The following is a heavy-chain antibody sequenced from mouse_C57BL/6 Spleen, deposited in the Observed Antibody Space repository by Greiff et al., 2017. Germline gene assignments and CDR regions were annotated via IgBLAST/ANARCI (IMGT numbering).Heavy chain of an antibody. D-gene: IGHD1-1*01. CDR3: ARTGSGYAMDD. V-gene: IGHV1-69*01. Sequence: QVQLQQSGAELVMPWASVKLSCTASGYTFTSYWMHWVKQRPGQGLEWIGEIDPSDSYTNYNQKFKGKSTLTVDKSSSTAYMQLSSVTSEDSAVYYCARTGSGYAMDDWGQGTSVTVSS. J-gene: IGHJ4*01. CDR1: GYTFTSYW. CDR2: IDPSDSYT.